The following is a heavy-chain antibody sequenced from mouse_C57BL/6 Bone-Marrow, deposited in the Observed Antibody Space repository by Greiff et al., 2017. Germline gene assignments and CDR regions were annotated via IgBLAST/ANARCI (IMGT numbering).Heavy chain of an antibody. J-gene: IGHJ4*01. V-gene: IGHV10-1*01. CDR2: IRSKSNNYAT. Sequence: EVKLMESGGGLVQPKGSLKLSCAASGFSFNTYAMNWVRQAPGTGLEWVARIRSKSNNYATYYADSVKDRFTISRDDSESMLYLQMNNLKTEDTAMYYCVRPYYSNGDYYAMDYWGQGTSVTVSS. CDR1: GFSFNTYA. CDR3: VRPYYSNGDYYAMDY. D-gene: IGHD2-5*01.